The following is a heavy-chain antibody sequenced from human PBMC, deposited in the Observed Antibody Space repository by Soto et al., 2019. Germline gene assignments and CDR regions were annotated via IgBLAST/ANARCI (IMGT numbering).Heavy chain of an antibody. CDR3: ARGGAASSGVHYYYYGMDV. Sequence: GGSLRLSCAASGFTVSSNYMRWVRQAPGKGLEWVSVIYSGGSTYYADSVKGRFTISRDNSKNTLYLQMNSLRAEDTAVYYCARGGAASSGVHYYYYGMDVWGQGTTVTVSS. V-gene: IGHV3-53*01. J-gene: IGHJ6*02. CDR2: IYSGGST. CDR1: GFTVSSNY. D-gene: IGHD6-13*01.